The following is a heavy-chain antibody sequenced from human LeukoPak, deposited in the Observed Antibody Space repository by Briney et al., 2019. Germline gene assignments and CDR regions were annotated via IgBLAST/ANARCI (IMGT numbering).Heavy chain of an antibody. J-gene: IGHJ4*02. CDR3: AKAGRGYSYGYLCDY. V-gene: IGHV3-23*01. Sequence: GGSLRLSCAASGFTFSSYAMSWVRQAPGKGLEWVSAISGSGGSTYYADSVKGRFTISRDNSKNTLYLQMNSLRAEDTAVYYCAKAGRGYSYGYLCDYWGQGTLVTVSS. CDR1: GFTFSSYA. D-gene: IGHD5-18*01. CDR2: ISGSGGST.